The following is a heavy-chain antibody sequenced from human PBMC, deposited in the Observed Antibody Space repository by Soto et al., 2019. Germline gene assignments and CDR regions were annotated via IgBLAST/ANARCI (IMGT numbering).Heavy chain of an antibody. D-gene: IGHD1-26*01. V-gene: IGHV3-21*01. CDR1: GFTFSSYS. CDR3: APSFSGSYYSPFDY. Sequence: GGSLRLSCAASGFTFSSYSMNWVRQAPGKGLEWVSSISSSSSYIYYADSVKGRFTISRDNAKNSLYLQMNSLRAEDTAVYYCAPSFSGSYYSPFDYWGQGTLVTVSS. CDR2: ISSSSSYI. J-gene: IGHJ4*02.